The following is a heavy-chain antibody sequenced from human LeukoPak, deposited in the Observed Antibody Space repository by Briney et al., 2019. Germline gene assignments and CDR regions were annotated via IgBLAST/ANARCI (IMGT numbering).Heavy chain of an antibody. Sequence: GSLRLSCAASGFTFSSYWMSWVRQAPGKGLEWVANIKQDGSEKYYVDSVKGRFTISRDNAKNSLYLQMNSLRAEDTAVYYCARAGGTTVTTGGVPNYYFDYWGQGTLVTVSS. CDR2: IKQDGSEK. V-gene: IGHV3-7*01. CDR1: GFTFSSYW. J-gene: IGHJ4*02. D-gene: IGHD4-17*01. CDR3: ARAGGTTVTTGGVPNYYFDY.